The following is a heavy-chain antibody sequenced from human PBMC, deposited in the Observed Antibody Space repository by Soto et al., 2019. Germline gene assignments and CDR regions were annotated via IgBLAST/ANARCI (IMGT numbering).Heavy chain of an antibody. CDR1: GGSISSSTNS. J-gene: IGHJ6*02. CDR2: IYSGATK. CDR3: GRQRGHWDRTACFGYYTVDV. V-gene: IGHV4-39*01. Sequence: QLQLQESGPRLVKPSETLSLTCSVSGGSISSSTNSWGWIRQPPGKGLEWTGTIYSGATKHYNPSHGGRVALSADPPDHQLSLRLSSVTAADAAVYYCGRQRGHWDRTACFGYYTVDVWGQGTTVTVS. D-gene: IGHD2-2*01.